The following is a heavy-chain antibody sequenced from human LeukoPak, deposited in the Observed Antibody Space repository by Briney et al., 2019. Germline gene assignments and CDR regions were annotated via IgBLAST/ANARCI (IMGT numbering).Heavy chain of an antibody. D-gene: IGHD3-22*01. CDR2: IYTSGST. J-gene: IGHJ6*03. CDR1: GGSISSGSYY. CDR3: ARDQYYYDSSGKYYMDV. Sequence: SETLSLTCTVSGGSISSGSYYWSWIRQPAGKGLEWIGRIYTSGSTNYNPSLKSRVTMSVDTSKNQFSLKLSSVTAADTAVYYCARDQYYYDSSGKYYMDVWGKGTTVTISS. V-gene: IGHV4-61*02.